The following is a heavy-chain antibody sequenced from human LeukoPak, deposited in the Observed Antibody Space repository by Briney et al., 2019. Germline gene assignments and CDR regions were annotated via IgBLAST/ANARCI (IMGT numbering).Heavy chain of an antibody. V-gene: IGHV3-9*01. CDR1: GFTFDDYA. CDR2: ISWNSGSI. CDR3: AKDARPYCSSTSCYAGSYDY. D-gene: IGHD2-2*01. J-gene: IGHJ4*02. Sequence: GGSLRLSCAASGFTFDDYAMHWVRQAPGKGLEWVSGISWNSGSIGYADSVKGRFTISRDNAKNSLYLQMNSLRAEDTALYYCAKDARPYCSSTSCYAGSYDYWGQGTLVTVSS.